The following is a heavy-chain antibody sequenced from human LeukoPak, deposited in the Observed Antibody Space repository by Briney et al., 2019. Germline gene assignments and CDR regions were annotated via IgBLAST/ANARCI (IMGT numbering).Heavy chain of an antibody. Sequence: PSETLSLTCAVYGGSFSGYYWSWIRQPPGKGLEWIGEINHSGSTNYNPSLKSRVTISVDTSKNQFSLKLSSVTAADTAVYYCARVLSGYYTHYYGMDVWGQGTTVTVSS. CDR1: GGSFSGYY. D-gene: IGHD3-3*01. CDR3: ARVLSGYYTHYYGMDV. J-gene: IGHJ6*02. V-gene: IGHV4-34*01. CDR2: INHSGST.